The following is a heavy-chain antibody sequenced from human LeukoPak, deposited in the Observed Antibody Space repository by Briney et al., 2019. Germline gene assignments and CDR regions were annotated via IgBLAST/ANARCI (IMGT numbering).Heavy chain of an antibody. J-gene: IGHJ3*02. D-gene: IGHD1-26*01. Sequence: GRSLRLSCAASGFTFSSYAMHWVRQAPGKGLEWVAVISYDGSNKYYADSVKGRFTISRDNSKNTLYLQMNSLRAEDTAVYYCAKDGPTPHYSGSYPDAFDIWGQGTMVTVSS. V-gene: IGHV3-30*04. CDR2: ISYDGSNK. CDR1: GFTFSSYA. CDR3: AKDGPTPHYSGSYPDAFDI.